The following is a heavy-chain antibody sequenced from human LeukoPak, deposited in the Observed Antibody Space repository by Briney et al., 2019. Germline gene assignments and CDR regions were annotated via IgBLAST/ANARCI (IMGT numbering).Heavy chain of an antibody. CDR3: ARGGTTPYYFDD. J-gene: IGHJ4*02. V-gene: IGHV4-4*07. CDR1: GGSITSYY. D-gene: IGHD2-15*01. CDR2: SYSNENT. Sequence: SETLSLTCTVSGGSITSYYWSWIRQPAGKGLEWIGRSYSNENTNYNPSLKSRVTMSVDTSKNQFSLKLSSVTAADTAVYCCARGGTTPYYFDDWGQGTLVTVSS.